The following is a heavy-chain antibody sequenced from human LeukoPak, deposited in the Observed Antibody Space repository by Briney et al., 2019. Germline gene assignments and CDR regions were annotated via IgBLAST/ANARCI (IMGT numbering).Heavy chain of an antibody. CDR1: GFTFSSYA. J-gene: IGHJ6*02. D-gene: IGHD3-10*01. V-gene: IGHV3-23*01. CDR2: ISGSGGNT. CDR3: AKPYYFGSGSPFYGMDV. Sequence: GGSLRLSCAASGFTFSSYAMSWVRQAPGKGLEWVSAISGSGGNTYYADSVKDRFTISRDNSKDTLYLQMNSLRAEDTAVYYCAKPYYFGSGSPFYGMDVWGQGTTVTVSS.